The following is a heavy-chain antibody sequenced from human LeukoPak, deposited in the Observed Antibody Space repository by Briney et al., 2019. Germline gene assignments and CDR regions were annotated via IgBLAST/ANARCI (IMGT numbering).Heavy chain of an antibody. CDR2: INPHSGDT. J-gene: IGHJ4*02. V-gene: IGHV1-2*02. D-gene: IGHD3-16*01. CDR1: GYTFTGYY. Sequence: ASVKVSCKASGYTFTGYYIHWVRQASGQGLEWMGWINPHSGDTNYAQSFQGRVTMTRDTSISTVYMDLSRLRSDDTAVYYCAKDRGPQWWGSFDYWGQGTLVTVSS. CDR3: AKDRGPQWWGSFDY.